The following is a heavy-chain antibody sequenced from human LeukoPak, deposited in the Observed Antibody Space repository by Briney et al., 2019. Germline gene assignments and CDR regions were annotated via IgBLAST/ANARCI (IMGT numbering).Heavy chain of an antibody. D-gene: IGHD3-22*01. Sequence: GGSLRLSCAASGFTFSSYEMNWVRQAPGKGLEWVSSISSSSSYIYYADSVKGRFTISRDNAKNSLYLPMNSLRAEDTAVYYCASNYYDSSGYFHWGQGTLVTVSS. CDR3: ASNYYDSSGYFH. J-gene: IGHJ4*02. CDR2: ISSSSSYI. V-gene: IGHV3-21*01. CDR1: GFTFSSYE.